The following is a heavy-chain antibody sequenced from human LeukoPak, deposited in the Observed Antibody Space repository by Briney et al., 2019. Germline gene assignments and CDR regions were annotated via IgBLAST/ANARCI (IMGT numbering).Heavy chain of an antibody. J-gene: IGHJ6*04. Sequence: GGSLRLSCAASGFTLSSYGMHWVRQAPGKGLEWVAVISYDGSNKYYADSVKGRFTISRDNSKNTLYLQMNSLRAEDTAVYYCAKAGYSSSWYYYYHGMDVWGKGTTVTVSS. D-gene: IGHD6-13*01. CDR3: AKAGYSSSWYYYYHGMDV. CDR1: GFTLSSYG. V-gene: IGHV3-30*18. CDR2: ISYDGSNK.